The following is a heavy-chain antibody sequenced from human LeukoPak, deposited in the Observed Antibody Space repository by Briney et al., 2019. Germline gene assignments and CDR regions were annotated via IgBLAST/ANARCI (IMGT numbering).Heavy chain of an antibody. D-gene: IGHD1-1*01. V-gene: IGHV3-23*01. CDR3: VAACTPH. Sequence: GGSLRLSCAATGFTFSSFAMSWVRQAPGRGLEWVSTISATGFNTHYADSVKGRFTISRDNSKNTLYLQMNTLRSEDTAVYYCVAACTPHWGQGTLVTVSS. CDR1: GFTFSSFA. J-gene: IGHJ4*02. CDR2: ISATGFNT.